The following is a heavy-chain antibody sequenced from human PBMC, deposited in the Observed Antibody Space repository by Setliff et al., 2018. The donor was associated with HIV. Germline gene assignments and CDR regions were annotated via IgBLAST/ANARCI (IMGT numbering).Heavy chain of an antibody. Sequence: PGGSLRLSCAASGFTFSSYGMHWVRQAPGKGLEWVAFIRYDGSNKYYADSVKGRFTISRDNSKNTLYLQMNSLRAEDTAVYYCANALGYCSSTSCYPVDFDYWGQGTLVTV. CDR1: GFTFSSYG. D-gene: IGHD2-2*01. J-gene: IGHJ4*02. V-gene: IGHV3-30*02. CDR2: IRYDGSNK. CDR3: ANALGYCSSTSCYPVDFDY.